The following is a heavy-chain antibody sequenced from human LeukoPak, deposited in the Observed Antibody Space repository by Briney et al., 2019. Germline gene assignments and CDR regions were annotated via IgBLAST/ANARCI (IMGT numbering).Heavy chain of an antibody. CDR2: IYYSGST. Sequence: SETLSLTCTVSGGSISSYYCSWIRQPPGKGLEWIGYIYYSGSTNYNPSLKSRVTISVDTSKNQFSLKLSSVTAADTAVYYCARAPDPTYYYDSSGRRLPRYYGMDVWGQGTTVTVSS. D-gene: IGHD3-22*01. CDR1: GGSISSYY. CDR3: ARAPDPTYYYDSSGRRLPRYYGMDV. J-gene: IGHJ6*02. V-gene: IGHV4-59*01.